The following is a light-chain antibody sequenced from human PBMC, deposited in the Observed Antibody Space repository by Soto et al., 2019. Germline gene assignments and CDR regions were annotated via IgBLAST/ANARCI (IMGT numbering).Light chain of an antibody. Sequence: QSVLTQSSSASASLGSSVKLTCTRSSGHSTYIIAWHQQQPGKAPRYLMKLEGSGSYNKGSGIPDRFSGSSSGADRYLTISNLQFEDEADYYCETWDTNVVVFGGGTKVTVL. J-gene: IGLJ2*01. V-gene: IGLV4-60*02. CDR2: LEGSGSY. CDR3: ETWDTNVVV. CDR1: SGHSTYI.